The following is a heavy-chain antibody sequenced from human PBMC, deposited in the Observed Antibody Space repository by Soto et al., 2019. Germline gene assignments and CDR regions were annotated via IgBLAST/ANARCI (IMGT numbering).Heavy chain of an antibody. CDR3: ARRYGSCFDY. V-gene: IGHV4-59*08. CDR2: IYYSGSN. Sequence: QVQLQESGPGLVKPSETLSLTCTVSGGSISSYYWSWIRQPPGKGLEWIGYIYYSGSNNYNPSLKRRVTRPVDTSKNQDAVKLSSVTAADTAVYYCARRYGSCFDYWGQGTLVTVSS. CDR1: GGSISSYY. D-gene: IGHD6-6*01. J-gene: IGHJ4*02.